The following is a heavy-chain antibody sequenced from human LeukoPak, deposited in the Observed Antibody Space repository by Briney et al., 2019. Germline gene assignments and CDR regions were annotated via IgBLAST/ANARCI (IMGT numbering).Heavy chain of an antibody. CDR2: FYHSGST. CDR3: ARVRGSSYTGYYFDY. J-gene: IGHJ4*02. Sequence: SETLSLTCAVSGGSLTSSNWWSWVPQPPGKGLKWIGEFYHSGSTNYNPSRKSRVTISVDKAKNQFSRKLSSVTAADTAVYYCARVRGSSYTGYYFDYWGQGTLVTVSS. CDR1: GGSLTSSNW. V-gene: IGHV4-4*02. D-gene: IGHD1-26*01.